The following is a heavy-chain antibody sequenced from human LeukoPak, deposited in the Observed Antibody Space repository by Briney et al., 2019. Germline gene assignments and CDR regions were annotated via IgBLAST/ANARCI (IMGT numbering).Heavy chain of an antibody. V-gene: IGHV3-33*01. Sequence: PGGSLRLSCAASGFTFSSYGMHWVRQAPGKGLEWVAVIWYDGSNKYYADSVKGRFTISRDNSKNTLYLQMNSLRAEDTAVYYCAREADNDSSGYYYGYGMDVWGQGTTVTVSS. D-gene: IGHD3-22*01. CDR2: IWYDGSNK. CDR1: GFTFSSYG. J-gene: IGHJ6*02. CDR3: AREADNDSSGYYYGYGMDV.